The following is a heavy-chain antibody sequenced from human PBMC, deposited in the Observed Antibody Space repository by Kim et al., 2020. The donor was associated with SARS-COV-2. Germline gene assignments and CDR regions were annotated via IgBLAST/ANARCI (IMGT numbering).Heavy chain of an antibody. CDR1: GFIFGNYW. V-gene: IGHV3-74*03. J-gene: IGHJ4*02. D-gene: IGHD6-13*01. CDR2: INNDGRLT. CDR3: ARHIASAGGV. Sequence: GGSLRLSCAASGFIFGNYWMNWVRQVPGKGLDWVSRINNDGRLTSYADSVKGRFTVSRDNAKNTLYLQMNKLRAEDTAVYYCARHIASAGGVWGQGTLVTVSS.